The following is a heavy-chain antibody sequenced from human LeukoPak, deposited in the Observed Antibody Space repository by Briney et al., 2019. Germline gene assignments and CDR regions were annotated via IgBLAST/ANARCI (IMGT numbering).Heavy chain of an antibody. D-gene: IGHD6-19*01. Sequence: GGSLRLSCEASGFTFSTYAMSWVRQAPGKGLEWVSGISGSGGSTYYADSVKGRFTISRDNSKNTLYLQMNSLRAEDTAVYYCARPPRRSGWLFDYWGQGTLVTVSS. CDR2: ISGSGGST. J-gene: IGHJ4*02. V-gene: IGHV3-23*01. CDR1: GFTFSTYA. CDR3: ARPPRRSGWLFDY.